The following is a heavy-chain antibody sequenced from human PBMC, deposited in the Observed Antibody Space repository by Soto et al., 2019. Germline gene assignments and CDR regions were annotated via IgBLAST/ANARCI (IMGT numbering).Heavy chain of an antibody. CDR1: GYSISSGYY. V-gene: IGHV4-38-2*01. D-gene: IGHD2-15*01. Sequence: SETLSLTCAVSGYSISSGYYWGWIRQPPGKGLEWIGSIYHSGSICYNPSLKSRVSISVDTSKNHFSLKLSSVTAADTAVYYCARGRGHTGLNCFDPWGQGTLVTVSS. CDR2: IYHSGSI. J-gene: IGHJ5*02. CDR3: ARGRGHTGLNCFDP.